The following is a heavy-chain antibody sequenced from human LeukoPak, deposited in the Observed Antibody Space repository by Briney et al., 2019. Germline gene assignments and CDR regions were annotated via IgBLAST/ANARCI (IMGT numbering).Heavy chain of an antibody. CDR3: AKDIRVRGVVAFDI. D-gene: IGHD3-10*01. J-gene: IGHJ3*02. CDR2: ISWNSGNK. Sequence: GGSLRLSCAASGFTFDDYAMHWVRQAPGKGLEWVSGISWNSGNKGYADSVKGLFTISRDNAKNSLYLQMNSLRTEDTALYYCAKDIRVRGVVAFDIWGQGTMVTVSS. V-gene: IGHV3-9*01. CDR1: GFTFDDYA.